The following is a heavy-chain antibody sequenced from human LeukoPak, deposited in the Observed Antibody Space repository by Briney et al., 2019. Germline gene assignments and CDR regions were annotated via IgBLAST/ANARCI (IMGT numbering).Heavy chain of an antibody. CDR1: GFAFSSSG. D-gene: IGHD3-16*01. CDR3: AQDFWAITGY. V-gene: IGHV3-23*01. CDR2: IGARGTYT. J-gene: IGHJ4*02. Sequence: GGSLRLSCAASGFAFSSSGMSWVRQAPGKGLEWVSAIGARGTYTKYADSVKGRFTISRDDSKNTLLLQMNSLRAEDTAVYYCAQDFWAITGYWGQGTLVTVFS.